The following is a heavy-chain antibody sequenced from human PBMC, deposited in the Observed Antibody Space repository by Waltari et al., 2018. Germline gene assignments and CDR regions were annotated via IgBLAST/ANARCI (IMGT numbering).Heavy chain of an antibody. V-gene: IGHV3-49*03. J-gene: IGHJ4*02. D-gene: IGHD3-22*01. CDR3: TREDYDSSGYCPY. Sequence: EVQLVESGGGLVQPGRSLRLSCTASGFTFGDYAMSWFRQAPGKGLEWVGFIRSKAYGGTTEYAASVKGRFTISRDDSKSIAYLQMNSLKTEDTAVYYCTREDYDSSGYCPYWGQGTLVTVSS. CDR2: IRSKAYGGTT. CDR1: GFTFGDYA.